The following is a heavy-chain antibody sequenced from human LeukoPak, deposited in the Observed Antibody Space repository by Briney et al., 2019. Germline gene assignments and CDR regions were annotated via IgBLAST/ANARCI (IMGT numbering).Heavy chain of an antibody. CDR1: GFTFSSYA. Sequence: GGSLRLSCAASGFTFSSYAMSWVRQAPGKGLEWVSVISNSGGSTFYADSVKGRFTISRDNSNNTLYLQMNSLRADDTAVYYCAKDSLITFGGVIDQWGQGTLVTVSS. CDR3: AKDSLITFGGVIDQ. CDR2: ISNSGGST. J-gene: IGHJ5*02. D-gene: IGHD3-16*01. V-gene: IGHV3-23*01.